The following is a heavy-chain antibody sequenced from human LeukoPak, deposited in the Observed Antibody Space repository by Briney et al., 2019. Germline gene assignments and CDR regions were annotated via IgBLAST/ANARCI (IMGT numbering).Heavy chain of an antibody. CDR3: AREWDCNYSILGDPYYYYYYMDV. CDR1: GFTFSSYS. D-gene: IGHD1-7*01. CDR2: ISSSSSYI. Sequence: GGSLRLSCAASGFTFSSYSMNWVRQAPGKGLEWVSSISSSSSYIYYADSVKGRFTISRDNAKNSLYLQMNSLRAEDTAVYYCAREWDCNYSILGDPYYYYYYMDVWGKGTTVTVSS. V-gene: IGHV3-21*01. J-gene: IGHJ6*03.